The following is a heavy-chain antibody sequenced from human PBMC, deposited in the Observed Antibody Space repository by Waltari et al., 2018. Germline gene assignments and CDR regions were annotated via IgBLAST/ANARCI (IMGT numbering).Heavy chain of an antibody. CDR1: GGTFSSYA. D-gene: IGHD2-2*01. CDR3: ARDPCSSTSCYARDFDY. V-gene: IGHV1-69*04. J-gene: IGHJ4*02. CDR2: IIPILGIA. Sequence: QVQLVQSGAEVKKPGSSVKVSCKASGGTFSSYAISWVRQAPGQGLEWMGGIIPILGIANYAQKFQGRVTITADESTSTAYMELSSLRSEDTAVYYCARDPCSSTSCYARDFDYWGQGTLVTVSS.